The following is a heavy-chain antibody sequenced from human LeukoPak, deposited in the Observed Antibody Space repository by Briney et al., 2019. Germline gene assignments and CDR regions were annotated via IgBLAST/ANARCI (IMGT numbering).Heavy chain of an antibody. J-gene: IGHJ6*03. D-gene: IGHD6-19*01. CDR2: INPSGGST. CDR3: AKSSGQTQYYYYYYMDV. Sequence: VASVKVSCKASGYTFTSYYMHWVRQAPGQGLEWMGIINPSGGSTSYAQKFQGRVTMTRDMSTSTVYMELSSLRSEDTAVYYCAKSSGQTQYYYYYYMDVWGKGTTVTVSS. CDR1: GYTFTSYY. V-gene: IGHV1-46*01.